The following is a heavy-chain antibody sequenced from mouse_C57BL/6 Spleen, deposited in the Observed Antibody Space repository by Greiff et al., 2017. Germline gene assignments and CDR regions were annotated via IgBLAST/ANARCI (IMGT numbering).Heavy chain of an antibody. CDR3: ADGEGRGVDY. D-gene: IGHD2-3*01. V-gene: IGHV1-50*01. Sequence: VQLQQPGAELVKPGASVKLSCKASGYTFTSYWMQWVKQRPGQGLEWIGEIDPSDSYTNYNQKFKGKTTLTVDTSSSTAYMQRSSLTSEDSAVYYCADGEGRGVDYWGQGTTLTVSS. J-gene: IGHJ2*01. CDR2: IDPSDSYT. CDR1: GYTFTSYW.